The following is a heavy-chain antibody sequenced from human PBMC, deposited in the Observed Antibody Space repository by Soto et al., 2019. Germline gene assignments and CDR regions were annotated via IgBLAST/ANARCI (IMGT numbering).Heavy chain of an antibody. CDR2: ISYDGSNK. J-gene: IGHJ4*02. CDR3: VVAAAGSY. CDR1: GFTFSSYG. D-gene: IGHD6-13*01. Sequence: LRLSCAASGFTFSSYGMHWVRQAPGKGLEWVAVISYDGSNKYYADSVKGRFTISRDNSKNTLYLQMNSLRAEDTAVYYCVVAAAGSYWGQGTLVTVSS. V-gene: IGHV3-30*03.